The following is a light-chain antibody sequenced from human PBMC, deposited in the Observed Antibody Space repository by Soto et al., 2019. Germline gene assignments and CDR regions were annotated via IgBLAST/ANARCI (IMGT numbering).Light chain of an antibody. Sequence: EIVLTQSPGTLSLSPGERATLSCRASQSVSSSYLAWYQQKPGQAPRLLIYGASSRATGIPDRFSGSGSGTDCTLTISRLEPEDFAVYYCQQYGSSRGTFGGGTKVEIK. CDR3: QQYGSSRGT. CDR2: GAS. V-gene: IGKV3-20*01. CDR1: QSVSSSY. J-gene: IGKJ4*01.